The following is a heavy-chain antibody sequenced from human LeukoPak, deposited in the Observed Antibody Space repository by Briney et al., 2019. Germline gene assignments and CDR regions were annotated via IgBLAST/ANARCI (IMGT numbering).Heavy chain of an antibody. CDR2: IRDDGSNK. CDR3: AKAAGVKTFGEIIVSTHRPNIDY. D-gene: IGHD3-16*02. CDR1: GFTFSSYG. J-gene: IGHJ4*02. V-gene: IGHV3-30*02. Sequence: GGSLRLSCAASGFTFSSYGMHWVRQAPGKGLEWVAFIRDDGSNKYYADSVKGRFTISRDNSKSTLYLQMNNLRAEDTAVYYCAKAAGVKTFGEIIVSTHRPNIDYWGQGTLVTVSS.